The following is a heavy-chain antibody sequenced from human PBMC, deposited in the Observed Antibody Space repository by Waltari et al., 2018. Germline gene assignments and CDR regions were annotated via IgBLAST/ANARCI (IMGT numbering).Heavy chain of an antibody. CDR1: GGSISSSSYY. V-gene: IGHV4-39*07. CDR3: ARIVVPAYYYYYMDV. Sequence: QLQLQESGPGLVKPSETLSLTCTVSGGSISSSSYYWGWIRQPPGKGLEWIGNSYYSGSTYYNPSLKSRVTRAVDTTKNQFSLKLSSVTAADTAVYYCARIVVPAYYYYYMDVWGKGTTVTISS. J-gene: IGHJ6*03. D-gene: IGHD2-2*01. CDR2: SYYSGST.